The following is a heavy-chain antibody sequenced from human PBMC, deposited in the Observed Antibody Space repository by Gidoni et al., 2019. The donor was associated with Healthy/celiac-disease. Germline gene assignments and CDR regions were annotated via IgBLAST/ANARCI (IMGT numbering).Heavy chain of an antibody. CDR2: IYYSGST. Sequence: QVQLQESGPGLVKPSQTLSLTCPVSGGSISSGDYYWRWIRPPPGKGLEWIGYIYYSGSTYYNPSLKSRVTISVDTSKKQFALKLSSVTAADTAVYYCARASDYGDYEDWGQGTLVTVSS. CDR1: GGSISSGDYY. D-gene: IGHD4-17*01. CDR3: ARASDYGDYED. J-gene: IGHJ4*02. V-gene: IGHV4-30-4*01.